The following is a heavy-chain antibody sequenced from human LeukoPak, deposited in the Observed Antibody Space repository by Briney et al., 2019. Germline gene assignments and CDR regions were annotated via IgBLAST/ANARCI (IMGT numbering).Heavy chain of an antibody. Sequence: ASVKVSCKASGYTFTAYGISWVRQAPGQGLEWMGWINTNTGNPTYAQGFTGRFVFSLDTSVSTAYLQISSLKAEDTAVYYCARDGWASHLPQGPYYYYGMDVWGQGTTVTVSS. CDR2: INTNTGNP. CDR3: ARDGWASHLPQGPYYYYGMDV. D-gene: IGHD1-26*01. CDR1: GYTFTAYG. J-gene: IGHJ6*02. V-gene: IGHV7-4-1*02.